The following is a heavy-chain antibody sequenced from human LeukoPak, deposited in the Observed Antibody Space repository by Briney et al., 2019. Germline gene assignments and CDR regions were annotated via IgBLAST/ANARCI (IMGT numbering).Heavy chain of an antibody. V-gene: IGHV4-59*01. CDR2: IYYTGST. CDR1: GVSISPYY. CDR3: ARYLRDSGTYMFDL. D-gene: IGHD1-1*01. Sequence: SETLSLTCTVSGVSISPYYWSWIRQHPGKGPEWIGYIYYTGSTNYNPSLKSRVTMSVDTSKNQFSLKLSSVTAADSAVYYCARYLRDSGTYMFDLWGQGTLVTVSS. J-gene: IGHJ5*02.